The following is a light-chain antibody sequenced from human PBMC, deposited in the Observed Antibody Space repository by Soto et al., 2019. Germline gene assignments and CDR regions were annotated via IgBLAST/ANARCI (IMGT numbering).Light chain of an antibody. CDR2: EVS. Sequence: QSALTQPPSASGSPGQSVTISCTGTSSDVGGYNYVSWYQQHPGKAPKLIIYEVSKRPSGVPDRFSGSKSGNTASLTVSGLQAEDEADYYCSSYVGSNNLYVFGTGTNVTV. J-gene: IGLJ1*01. V-gene: IGLV2-8*01. CDR3: SSYVGSNNLYV. CDR1: SSDVGGYNY.